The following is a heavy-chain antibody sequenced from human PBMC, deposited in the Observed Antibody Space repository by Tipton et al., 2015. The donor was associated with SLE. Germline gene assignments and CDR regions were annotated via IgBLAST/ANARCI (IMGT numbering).Heavy chain of an antibody. D-gene: IGHD3/OR15-3a*01. Sequence: GLVKPSETVSLTCTVSGGSITINDFFWGWIRKPPGEGLEWIGSIDYTVTTYYNPSLRSRVSTSIDTSKNQFSLVVTSVTAADTALYYCARRAFWTGPFDYWGRGTLVTVSS. CDR2: IDYTVTT. J-gene: IGHJ4*02. V-gene: IGHV4-39*07. CDR1: GGSITINDFF. CDR3: ARRAFWTGPFDY.